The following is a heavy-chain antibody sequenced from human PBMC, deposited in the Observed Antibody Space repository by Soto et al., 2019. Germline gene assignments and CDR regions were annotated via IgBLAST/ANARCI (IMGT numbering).Heavy chain of an antibody. J-gene: IGHJ4*02. CDR1: GFTFSSYS. CDR3: ARGREGYCSSTSCLYYFDS. V-gene: IGHV3-21*01. CDR2: ISSSSSYI. Sequence: GGSLRLSCAASGFTFSSYSMNWVRQAPGKGLEWVSSISSSSSYIYYADSVKGRFTISRDNAKNSLYLQMNSLRAEDTAVYYCARGREGYCSSTSCLYYFDSWGQGT. D-gene: IGHD2-2*01.